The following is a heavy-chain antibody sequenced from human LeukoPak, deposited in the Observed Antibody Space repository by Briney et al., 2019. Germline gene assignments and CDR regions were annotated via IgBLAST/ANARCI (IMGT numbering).Heavy chain of an antibody. CDR1: GFTFDHYA. CDR2: ISSSSSYI. Sequence: PGGSLRLSCAASGFTFDHYAMSWVRQAPGKGLEWVSSISSSSSYIYYADSVKGRFTISRDNAKNSLYLQINSLRAEDTAVYYCARGGLLRYFDWHGYYGMDVWGQGTTVTVSS. CDR3: ARGGLLRYFDWHGYYGMDV. V-gene: IGHV3-21*01. J-gene: IGHJ6*02. D-gene: IGHD3-9*01.